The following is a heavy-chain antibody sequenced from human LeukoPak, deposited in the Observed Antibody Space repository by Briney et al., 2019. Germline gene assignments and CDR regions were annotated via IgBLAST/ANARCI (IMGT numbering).Heavy chain of an antibody. V-gene: IGHV1-18*01. Sequence: VASVKVSCKASGYSFTSFGISWVRQVPGQVLEWMGWSSAYNGETNYVQKFQGRVTMTTDAATSTAYMELRSLRSDDTAVYYCTRDLGVDTSMVFFDYWGQGTVVTVSS. D-gene: IGHD5-18*01. CDR1: GYSFTSFG. CDR3: TRDLGVDTSMVFFDY. J-gene: IGHJ4*02. CDR2: SSAYNGET.